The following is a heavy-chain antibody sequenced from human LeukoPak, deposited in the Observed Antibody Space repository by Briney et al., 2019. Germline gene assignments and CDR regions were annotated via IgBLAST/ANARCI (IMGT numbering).Heavy chain of an antibody. Sequence: SSVKVSCKASGYTFTNYGISWVRQAPGQGLEWMGWISAYNGNTNSAQKFQGRVTMTTDTSTNTAYMELRSLRSDDTAVYYCARDFSSVHRGEVSYHWGQGTLDSVSS. D-gene: IGHD3-10*01. CDR3: ARDFSSVHRGEVSYH. J-gene: IGHJ5*02. CDR2: ISAYNGNT. CDR1: GYTFTNYG. V-gene: IGHV1-18*01.